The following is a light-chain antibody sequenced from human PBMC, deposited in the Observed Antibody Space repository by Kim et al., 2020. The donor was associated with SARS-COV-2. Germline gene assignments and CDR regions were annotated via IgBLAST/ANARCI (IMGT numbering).Light chain of an antibody. V-gene: IGLV2-8*01. CDR3: SSYAGSNRGV. J-gene: IGLJ3*02. CDR1: SSDVGSYNY. CDR2: EVS. Sequence: QSALTQPPSASGSPGQSVTISCTGTSSDVGSYNYVSWYQQHPGKAPKLMIYEVSKRPSGVPDRFSGSKSGNTASLTVSGLQAEDEADYYCSSYAGSNRGVFGGGTQLTVL.